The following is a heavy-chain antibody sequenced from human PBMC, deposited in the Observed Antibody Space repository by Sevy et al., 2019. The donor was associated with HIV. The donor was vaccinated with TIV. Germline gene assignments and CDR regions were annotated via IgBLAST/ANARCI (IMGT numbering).Heavy chain of an antibody. CDR3: ARDPRIFGDYLLTHFDY. V-gene: IGHV3-33*01. Sequence: GESLKISCVASGFAFSDYGMHWVRQAPGKGLEWVAVIWYDGNNQHYADSVRGRFTISRDNSKNTLYLQLSSLRAEDTAVYYCARDPRIFGDYLLTHFDYWGQGVLVTVSS. D-gene: IGHD4-17*01. J-gene: IGHJ4*02. CDR1: GFAFSDYG. CDR2: IWYDGNNQ.